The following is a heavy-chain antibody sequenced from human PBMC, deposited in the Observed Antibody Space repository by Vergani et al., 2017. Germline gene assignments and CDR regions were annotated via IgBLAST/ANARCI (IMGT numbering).Heavy chain of an antibody. D-gene: IGHD4-17*01. CDR1: GFTFSSYG. V-gene: IGHV3-NL1*01. CDR3: ARAIVDYGVDY. J-gene: IGHJ4*02. Sequence: QVQLVESGGGVVQPGRSLRLSCAASGFTFSSYGMHWVRQAPGKGLVWVSVIYSGGSTYYADSVKGRFTISRDNSKNTLYLQMNSLRAEDTAVYYCARAIVDYGVDYWGQGTLVTVSS. CDR2: IYSGGST.